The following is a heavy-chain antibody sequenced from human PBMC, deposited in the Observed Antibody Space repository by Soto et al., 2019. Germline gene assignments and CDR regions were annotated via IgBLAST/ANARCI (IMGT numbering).Heavy chain of an antibody. CDR2: ISSSSSYI. V-gene: IGHV3-21*01. J-gene: IGHJ4*02. D-gene: IGHD3-22*01. CDR3: ARDPFRATYYYDSSGYFYFDY. CDR1: GFTFSSYS. Sequence: PGGSLRLSXAASGFTFSSYSMNWVRQAPGKGLEWVSSISSSSSYIYYADSVKGRFTISRDNAKNSLYLQMNSLRAEDTAVYYCARDPFRATYYYDSSGYFYFDYWGQGTLVTVSS.